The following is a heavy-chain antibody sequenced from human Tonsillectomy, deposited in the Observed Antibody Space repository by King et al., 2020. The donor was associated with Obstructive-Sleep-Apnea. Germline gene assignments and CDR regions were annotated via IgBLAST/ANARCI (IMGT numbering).Heavy chain of an antibody. Sequence: GQLQESGGGVVQPGMSLRLSCDTSTVPSGSDSLHWVRQPPGKGLEWVALMSPDGRNPYYTDSVRGRFTISRDTSTNAVFLEMNGLRPEDTAMYYCARGPFSGDFHYWGQGTLVAVSS. CDR2: MSPDGRNP. CDR1: TVPSGSDS. CDR3: ARGPFSGDFHY. D-gene: IGHD2-21*02. V-gene: IGHV3-30*04. J-gene: IGHJ4*02.